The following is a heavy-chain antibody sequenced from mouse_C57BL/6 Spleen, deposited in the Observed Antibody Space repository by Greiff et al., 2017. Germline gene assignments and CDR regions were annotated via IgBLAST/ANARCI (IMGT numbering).Heavy chain of an antibody. CDR2: IDPGDGDT. Sequence: VQLKQSGAELVRPGASVKLSCTASGFNIKDYYMHWVKQRPEQGLEWIGRIDPGDGDTEYAPKFQGKATMTADTSSNTSYLQLSSLTSEDTAVYYCTTGLLRSYYFDYWGQGTTLTVSS. J-gene: IGHJ2*01. CDR3: TTGLLRSYYFDY. CDR1: GFNIKDYY. D-gene: IGHD1-1*01. V-gene: IGHV14-1*01.